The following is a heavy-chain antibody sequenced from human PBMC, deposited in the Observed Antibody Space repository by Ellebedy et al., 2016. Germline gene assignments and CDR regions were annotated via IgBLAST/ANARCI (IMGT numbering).Heavy chain of an antibody. CDR1: GFTFNTYG. V-gene: IGHV3-33*01. CDR2: IWYDGSNK. D-gene: IGHD2-8*01. Sequence: GESLKISXAASGFTFNTYGMHWVRQAPGKGLEWVAVIWYDGSNKYYADSVKGRFIISRDNSKNTLYLQMNSLRAEDTAVYYCARSYCTSISCPSKFDRWGQGTLVTVSS. CDR3: ARSYCTSISCPSKFDR. J-gene: IGHJ5*02.